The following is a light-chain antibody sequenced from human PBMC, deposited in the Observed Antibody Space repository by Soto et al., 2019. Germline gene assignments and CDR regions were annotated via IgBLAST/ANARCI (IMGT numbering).Light chain of an antibody. Sequence: DSQMTQSPSSLSASVGDRVPVTCQASQDITNYLSWYQQKPGKAPKLLIYDASNLEVGVPSRFVGRGSGTDFSLTINSLQPEDFATYFCQQYGDLPLTFGGGTKVDIK. V-gene: IGKV1-33*01. CDR1: QDITNY. CDR3: QQYGDLPLT. J-gene: IGKJ4*01. CDR2: DAS.